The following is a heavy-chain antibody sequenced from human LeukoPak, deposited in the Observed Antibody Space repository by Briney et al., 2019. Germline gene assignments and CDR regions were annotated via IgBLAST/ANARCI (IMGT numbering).Heavy chain of an antibody. CDR1: GFTFSSYG. CDR3: AKDLGTTGTPDY. V-gene: IGHV3-30*02. D-gene: IGHD1-1*01. J-gene: IGHJ4*02. CDR2: IRYDGSNK. Sequence: GGSLRLSCAASGFTFSSYGMHWVRQAPGKGLEWVAFIRYDGSNKYYADSVKGRSTISRDNSRNTLYLQMNSLRAEDTAVYYCAKDLGTTGTPDYWGQGTLVTVSS.